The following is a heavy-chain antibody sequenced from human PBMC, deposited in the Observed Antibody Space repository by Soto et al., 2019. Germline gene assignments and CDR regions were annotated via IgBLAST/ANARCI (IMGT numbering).Heavy chain of an antibody. D-gene: IGHD6-19*01. CDR1: GFTFRRYA. Sequence: GGSLRLSCAASGFTFRRYAMHWVRQAPGKGLEWVAVISFDGSNKYYADSVKGRFTIPRDNSKNTLSLQMNSLRSEDTAVYYCARDLSRAVAGNGNTEYFQHWGQGTLVTVSS. V-gene: IGHV3-30-3*01. J-gene: IGHJ1*01. CDR3: ARDLSRAVAGNGNTEYFQH. CDR2: ISFDGSNK.